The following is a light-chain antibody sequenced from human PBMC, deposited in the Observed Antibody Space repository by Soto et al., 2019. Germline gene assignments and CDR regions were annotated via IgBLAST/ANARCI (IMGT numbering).Light chain of an antibody. CDR3: QVWDTSDHFLV. CDR1: NIGSES. Sequence: SYELTQPPSVSVAPGQTARITCGGNNIGSESVHWYQQKPGQAPVLVVYDDSDRPSGIPERFSGSTSGNTATLTISRVEAGDEADYYCQVWDTSDHFLVFGGGTKLTVL. V-gene: IGLV3-21*02. CDR2: DDS. J-gene: IGLJ2*01.